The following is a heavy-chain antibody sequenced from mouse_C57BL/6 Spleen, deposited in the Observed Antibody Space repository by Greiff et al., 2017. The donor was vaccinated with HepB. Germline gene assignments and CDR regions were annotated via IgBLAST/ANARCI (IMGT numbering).Heavy chain of an antibody. CDR1: GYTFTSYW. CDR2: IYPGSGST. CDR3: ARSRDYDEAMDY. V-gene: IGHV1-55*01. J-gene: IGHJ4*01. D-gene: IGHD2-4*01. Sequence: QVQLQQPGAELVKPGASVKMSCKASGYTFTSYWITWVKQRPGQGLEWIGDIYPGSGSTNYNEKFKSKATLTVDTSSSTAYMQLGSLTSEDSAVYYCARSRDYDEAMDYWGQGTSVTVSS.